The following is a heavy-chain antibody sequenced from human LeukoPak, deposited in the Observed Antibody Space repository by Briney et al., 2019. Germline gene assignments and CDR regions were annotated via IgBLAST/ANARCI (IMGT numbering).Heavy chain of an antibody. CDR2: IIPIFGTA. J-gene: IGHJ6*02. CDR3: ARGLKYSSSSPYYYYGMDV. D-gene: IGHD6-6*01. CDR1: GDTFSSYA. V-gene: IGHV1-69*13. Sequence: ASVKVSCKASGDTFSSYAISWVRQAPGQGLEWMGGIIPIFGTANYAQKFQGRVTITADESTSTAYMELSSLRSEDTAVYYCARGLKYSSSSPYYYYGMDVWGQGTTVTVSS.